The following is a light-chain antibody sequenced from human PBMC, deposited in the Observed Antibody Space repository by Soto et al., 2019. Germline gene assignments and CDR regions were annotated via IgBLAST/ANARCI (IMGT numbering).Light chain of an antibody. CDR3: QNYGSSPLT. Sequence: EIVLTQSPGTLSLSPGERATLSCSASQSASSSSLAWYQQKPGQAPRILSYDASISATGIPNRFSGSGSGTDFTLTISRLEPEDSAVYYCQNYGSSPLTFGGGTQLEIK. V-gene: IGKV3-20*01. CDR2: DAS. J-gene: IGKJ4*01. CDR1: QSASSSS.